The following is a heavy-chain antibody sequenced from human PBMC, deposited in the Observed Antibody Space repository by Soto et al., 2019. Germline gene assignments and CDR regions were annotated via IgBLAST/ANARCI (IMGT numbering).Heavy chain of an antibody. Sequence: GGSLRLSCAASGFTFSSYAMSWVRQAPGKGLEWVSAISGSGGSTYYADSVKGRFTISRDNSKNTLYLQMNSLRAEDTAVYYCAKDPSNIYCSGGSCYSNLAYWGQGTLVTVSS. CDR3: AKDPSNIYCSGGSCYSNLAY. D-gene: IGHD2-15*01. CDR1: GFTFSSYA. V-gene: IGHV3-23*01. J-gene: IGHJ4*02. CDR2: ISGSGGST.